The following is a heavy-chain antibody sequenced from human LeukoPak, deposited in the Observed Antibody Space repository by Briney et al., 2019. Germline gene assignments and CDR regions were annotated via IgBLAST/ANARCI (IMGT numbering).Heavy chain of an antibody. CDR2: INNDGSST. D-gene: IGHD3-3*01. CDR3: ARDSFVTISGGWYWFDS. J-gene: IGHJ5*01. Sequence: GGSLSLPCAASGFTFSSFRMHWVRQAPGKGLVWVSRINNDGSSTAYADSVKGRFAISRDNAKNTLYLQMNSLRAEDTAVYYCARDSFVTISGGWYWFDSWGQGTLVTVSS. V-gene: IGHV3-74*01. CDR1: GFTFSSFR.